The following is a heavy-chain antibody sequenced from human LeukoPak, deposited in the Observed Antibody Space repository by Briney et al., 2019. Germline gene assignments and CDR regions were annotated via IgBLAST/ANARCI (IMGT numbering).Heavy chain of an antibody. Sequence: GGSLRLSCAASGFTFSNAWMSWVRQAPGKGLEWLGRIKSKTDGGTTDYAAPVKGRFTISRDDSKNTLYLQMNSLKTEDTAVYYCTTPNPRYCSGGSCPDYWGQGTLVTVSS. CDR3: TTPNPRYCSGGSCPDY. J-gene: IGHJ4*02. CDR1: GFTFSNAW. V-gene: IGHV3-15*01. CDR2: IKSKTDGGTT. D-gene: IGHD2-15*01.